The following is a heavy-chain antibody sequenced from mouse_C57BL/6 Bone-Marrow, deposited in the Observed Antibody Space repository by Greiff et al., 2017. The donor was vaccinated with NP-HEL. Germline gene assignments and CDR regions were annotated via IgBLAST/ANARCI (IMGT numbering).Heavy chain of an antibody. CDR3: ATLYYGSSHWYFEV. D-gene: IGHD1-1*01. Sequence: QVQLQQPGAELVKPGASVKLSCKASGYTFTSYWMHWVKQRLGQGLEWIGMIHPNSGSTNYNEKFKSKATLTVDKSSSTAYMQLSSLTSEDSAVYYCATLYYGSSHWYFEVWGTGTTVTVSS. J-gene: IGHJ1*03. V-gene: IGHV1-64*01. CDR1: GYTFTSYW. CDR2: IHPNSGST.